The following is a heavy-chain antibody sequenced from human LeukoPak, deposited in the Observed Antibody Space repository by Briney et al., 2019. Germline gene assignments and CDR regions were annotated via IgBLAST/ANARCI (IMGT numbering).Heavy chain of an antibody. CDR1: GGTFSSYA. J-gene: IGHJ1*01. Sequence: ASVKVSCKASGGTFSSYAISWVRQAPGQGLGWMGGIIPIFGTANYAQKFQGRVTITADESTSTAYMELSSLRSEDTAVYYCTRAREQWLVGYFQHWGQGTLVTVSS. V-gene: IGHV1-69*01. D-gene: IGHD6-19*01. CDR3: TRAREQWLVGYFQH. CDR2: IIPIFGTA.